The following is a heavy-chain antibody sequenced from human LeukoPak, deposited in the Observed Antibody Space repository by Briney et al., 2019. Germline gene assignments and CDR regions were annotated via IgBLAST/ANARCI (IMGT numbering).Heavy chain of an antibody. CDR2: IGTAGDT. J-gene: IGHJ4*02. D-gene: IGHD3-10*01. CDR1: GFTFSSYD. CDR3: ARGYYYGSGSPLDY. Sequence: GGSLRLSCAASGFTFSSYDMHWVRQATGKGLEWVSAIGTAGDTYYPGSVKGRFTISRENAKNSLYLQMNSLRAGDTAVYYCARGYYYGSGSPLDYWGQGTLVTISS. V-gene: IGHV3-13*01.